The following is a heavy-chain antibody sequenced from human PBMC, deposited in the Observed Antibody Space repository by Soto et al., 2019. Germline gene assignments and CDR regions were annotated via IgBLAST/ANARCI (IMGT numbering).Heavy chain of an antibody. CDR3: ARIGGYHGTLDY. CDR2: TYHRGST. J-gene: IGHJ4*02. CDR1: GVSISRYF. D-gene: IGHD3-16*02. V-gene: IGHV4-59*01. Sequence: SETLSLTCSVPGVSISRYFWSWIRQPPGRGLEWIGYTYHRGSTNYSPSLKSRVAISLDTSENQFSLKVNSVTAADTAVYYCARIGGYHGTLDYWGQGTPVTVSS.